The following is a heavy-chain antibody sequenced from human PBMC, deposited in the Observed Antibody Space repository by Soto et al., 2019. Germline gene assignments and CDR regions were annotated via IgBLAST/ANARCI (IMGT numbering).Heavy chain of an antibody. CDR3: ARGSEDVYVWASYRPYFDY. D-gene: IGHD3-16*02. CDR1: GGSISSGGYY. J-gene: IGHJ4*02. V-gene: IGHV4-31*03. CDR2: IYYSGST. Sequence: SETLSLTCTVSGGSISSGGYYWSWIRQHPGKGLEWIGYIYYSGSTYYNPSLKSRVTISVDTSKNQFSLKLSSVTAADTAVYYCARGSEDVYVWASYRPYFDYWGQGTLVTVSS.